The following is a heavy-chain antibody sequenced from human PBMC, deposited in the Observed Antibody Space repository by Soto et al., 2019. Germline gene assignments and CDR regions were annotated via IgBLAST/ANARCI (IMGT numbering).Heavy chain of an antibody. J-gene: IGHJ6*02. CDR1: GYTLTELS. CDR3: ATSVYLYYYDSSGRLCYGMDV. CDR2: FDPEDGET. Sequence: ASVKVSCKVSGYTLTELSMHWVRQAPGKRLERMGGFDPEDGETIYAQKFQGRVTMTEDTSTDTAYMELSSLRSEDTAVYYCATSVYLYYYDSSGRLCYGMDVWGQGTTVTVSS. V-gene: IGHV1-24*01. D-gene: IGHD3-22*01.